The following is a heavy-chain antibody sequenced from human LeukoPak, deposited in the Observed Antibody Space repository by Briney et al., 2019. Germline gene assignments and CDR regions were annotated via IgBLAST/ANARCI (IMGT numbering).Heavy chain of an antibody. D-gene: IGHD2-15*01. CDR2: ISAYNGNT. V-gene: IGHV1-18*01. CDR1: GGTFSSYA. CDR3: AINLGYCSGGSCYEQVDY. Sequence: ASVKVSCKASGGTFSSYAISWVRQAPGQGLEWMGWISAYNGNTNYAQKLQGRVTRTTGTSTSTAYMELRSLRSDDTAVYYCAINLGYCSGGSCYEQVDYWGQGALVTVSS. J-gene: IGHJ4*02.